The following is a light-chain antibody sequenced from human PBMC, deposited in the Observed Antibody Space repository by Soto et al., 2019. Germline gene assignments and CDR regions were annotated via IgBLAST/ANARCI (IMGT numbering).Light chain of an antibody. CDR1: QSVSSY. J-gene: IGKJ2*01. CDR3: QQRSNWHLMYN. CDR2: DAS. V-gene: IGKV3-11*01. Sequence: EIVLTQSPATLSLSPGERATLSCRASQSVSSYLAWYQQKPGQAPRLLIYDASNRATGIPARFSGSGSGTDFTLTISSLEPEDVAVHYCQQRSNWHLMYNVGQGTKLDIK.